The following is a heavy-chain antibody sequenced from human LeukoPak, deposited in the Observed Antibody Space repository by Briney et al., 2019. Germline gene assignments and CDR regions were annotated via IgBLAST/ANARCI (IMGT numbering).Heavy chain of an antibody. V-gene: IGHV1-3*01. J-gene: IGHJ4*02. CDR3: ARDRAIVEWLYYFDY. CDR2: INVGNGNT. CDR1: GYTFTSYA. Sequence: ASVKVSCKASGYTFTSYAMHWVRQAPGQRLEWMGWINVGNGNTKYSQKFQGRVTITRDTSASTAYMELSSLRSEDTAVYYCARDRAIVEWLYYFDYWGQGTLVTVSS. D-gene: IGHD3-3*01.